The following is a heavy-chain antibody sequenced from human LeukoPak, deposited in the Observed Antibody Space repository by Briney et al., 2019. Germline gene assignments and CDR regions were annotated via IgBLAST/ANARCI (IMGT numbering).Heavy chain of an antibody. CDR2: IKEDGSEK. J-gene: IGHJ4*02. D-gene: IGHD6-19*01. CDR1: GFTFSSYW. Sequence: GGSLRLSCATSGFTFSSYWMSWVRQAPGKGLEWVADIKEDGSEKYYVDSVKGRFTISRDNAKNSLYLQMNSLRAEDTAVYYCARDLTAVAAHANWGQGTLVTVSS. V-gene: IGHV3-7*03. CDR3: ARDLTAVAAHAN.